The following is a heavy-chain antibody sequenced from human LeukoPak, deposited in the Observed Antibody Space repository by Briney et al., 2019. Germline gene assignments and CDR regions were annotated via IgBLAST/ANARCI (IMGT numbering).Heavy chain of an antibody. CDR1: GFTFSSYA. CDR2: ISYDGSNK. D-gene: IGHD1-26*01. CDR3: ARGQRAHVEWSNYMDV. Sequence: GESLKISCAASGFTFSSYAMHWGRQAPGKGLEWVAVISYDGSNKYYADSVKGRFTISRDNSKNTLYLQMNSLRAEDTAVYYCARGQRAHVEWSNYMDVWGKGTTVTVSS. J-gene: IGHJ6*03. V-gene: IGHV3-30*04.